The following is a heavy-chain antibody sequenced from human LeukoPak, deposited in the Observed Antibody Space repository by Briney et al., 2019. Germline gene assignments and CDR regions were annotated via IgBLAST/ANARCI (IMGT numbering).Heavy chain of an antibody. Sequence: SKTLSLTCTVSGGSISSYYWSWIRQPPGKGLEWIGYIYYSGSTNYNPSLKSRVTISVDTSKNQFSLKLSSVTAADTAVYYCARSPTYNWNYVVDSHFDYWGQGTLVTVSS. J-gene: IGHJ4*02. CDR3: ARSPTYNWNYVVDSHFDY. CDR1: GGSISSYY. CDR2: IYYSGST. D-gene: IGHD1-7*01. V-gene: IGHV4-59*01.